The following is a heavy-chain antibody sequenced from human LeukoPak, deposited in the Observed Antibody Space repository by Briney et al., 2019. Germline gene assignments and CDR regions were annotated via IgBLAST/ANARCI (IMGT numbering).Heavy chain of an antibody. Sequence: SVKVSCKASGGTFSSYAIGWVRQAPGQGLEWMGGIIPIFGTANYAQKFQGRVTITADESTSTTYMELSSLRSEDTAVYYCARYGDEGFDYWGQGTLVTVSS. V-gene: IGHV1-69*13. J-gene: IGHJ4*02. D-gene: IGHD5-24*01. CDR2: IIPIFGTA. CDR3: ARYGDEGFDY. CDR1: GGTFSSYA.